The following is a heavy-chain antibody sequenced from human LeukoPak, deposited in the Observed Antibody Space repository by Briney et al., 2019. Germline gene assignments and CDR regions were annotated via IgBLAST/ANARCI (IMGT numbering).Heavy chain of an antibody. Sequence: GGSLRLSCAVSGFTPISYWMTWVRQAPGKGLEWVANINQDGSETYYVDSVKGRFTIYRDNSKNSLYLQMNSLRAEDTAVYYCAKDGPQYCGGDCYFDYWGQGTLVTVSS. CDR3: AKDGPQYCGGDCYFDY. D-gene: IGHD2-21*02. J-gene: IGHJ4*02. CDR1: GFTPISYW. V-gene: IGHV3-7*01. CDR2: INQDGSET.